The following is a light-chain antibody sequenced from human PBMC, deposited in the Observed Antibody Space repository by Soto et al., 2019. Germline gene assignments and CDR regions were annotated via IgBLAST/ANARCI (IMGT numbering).Light chain of an antibody. J-gene: IGLJ1*01. CDR2: DDS. CDR1: NIGIKT. V-gene: IGLV3-21*02. CDR3: QVWDSTSDHYV. Sequence: SYELTQTPSVSAAPGQAARITCGGNNIGIKTVHWYQQKPGQAPVLVVFDDSDRPSGIPERFSGSNSGNTATLTISGVEAGHEADYYCQVWDSTSDHYVFGTGTKV.